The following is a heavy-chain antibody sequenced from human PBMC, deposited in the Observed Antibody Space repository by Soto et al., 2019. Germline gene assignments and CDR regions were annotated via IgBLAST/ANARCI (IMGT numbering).Heavy chain of an antibody. J-gene: IGHJ4*02. CDR3: ARALGWTLNY. V-gene: IGHV4-34*01. D-gene: IGHD2-15*01. CDR2: INHSGST. CDR1: GGSFSGYY. Sequence: SETLSLTCAVYGGSFSGYYWSWIRQPPGKGLEWIGEINHSGSTNYNPSLKSRVTISVDTSKNQFSLKLSSVTAADTAVYYCARALGWTLNYWGQGTLVTVSS.